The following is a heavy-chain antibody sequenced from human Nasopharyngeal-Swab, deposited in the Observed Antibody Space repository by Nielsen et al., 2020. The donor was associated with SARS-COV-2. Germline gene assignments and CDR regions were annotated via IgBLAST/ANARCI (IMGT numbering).Heavy chain of an antibody. J-gene: IGHJ4*02. CDR2: IYHSGTA. D-gene: IGHD2-2*01. Sequence: SETLSLTCAVSGGSINSVGYYWRWVRQHPGKGLEWIGYIYHSGTAHYSPSLKSRISMSVDSSSKKFSLNLKSVTAADTAVHFCARVDCTSTSCPSGRSRIFDHWGQGILVTVAS. CDR1: GGSINSVGYY. CDR3: ARVDCTSTSCPSGRSRIFDH. V-gene: IGHV4-31*11.